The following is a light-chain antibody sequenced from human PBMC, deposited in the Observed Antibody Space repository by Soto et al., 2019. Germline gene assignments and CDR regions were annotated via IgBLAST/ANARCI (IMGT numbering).Light chain of an antibody. CDR2: GAS. J-gene: IGKJ2*01. V-gene: IGKV3-20*01. CDR1: QSVSASY. Sequence: EIVLTQSPGTLSLSPGERATLSCRASQSVSASYLAWYQQKPGQAPRLLIYGASTRATAITDRFSGSGSGTDFTLTISSLEPEDFAVYYWHQYGASSGTFGQGTNLQIK. CDR3: HQYGASSGT.